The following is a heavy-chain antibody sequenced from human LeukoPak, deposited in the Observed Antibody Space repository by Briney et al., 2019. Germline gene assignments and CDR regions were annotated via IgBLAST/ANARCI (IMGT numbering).Heavy chain of an antibody. Sequence: SETLSLTCTVSGGSISSYYWGWIRQPPGKGLEWIGYIYYSGSTNYDPSLKSRVTISVDTSKNQFSLKLSSVTAADTAVYYCARAGGLGYYYYYYMDVWGKGTTVTVSS. CDR2: IYYSGST. J-gene: IGHJ6*03. V-gene: IGHV4-59*01. D-gene: IGHD3-16*01. CDR1: GGSISSYY. CDR3: ARAGGLGYYYYYYMDV.